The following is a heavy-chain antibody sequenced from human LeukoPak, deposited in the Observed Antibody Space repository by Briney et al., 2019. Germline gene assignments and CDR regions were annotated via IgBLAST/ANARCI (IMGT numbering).Heavy chain of an antibody. CDR1: GFTFSSYS. J-gene: IGHJ4*02. V-gene: IGHV3-21*04. Sequence: PGGSLRLSCAASGFTFSSYSMNWVRQAPGKGLEWVSSISSSSSYIYYADSVKGRFTISRDNAKNSLYLQMNSLRAEDTAVYYCARVRGVIITHSYYFDYWGQGTLVTVSS. D-gene: IGHD3-10*01. CDR2: ISSSSSYI. CDR3: ARVRGVIITHSYYFDY.